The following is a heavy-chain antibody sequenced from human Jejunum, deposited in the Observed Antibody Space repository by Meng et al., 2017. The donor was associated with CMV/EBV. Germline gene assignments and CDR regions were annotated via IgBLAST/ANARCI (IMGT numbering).Heavy chain of an antibody. CDR2: ISSGSTYI. Sequence: SCAASGFTFGSYSRNWGRQAPGKGLEWVAYISSGSTYIYYADSVKGRFTISRDNAKNLLYLQMNSLRAEDTAVYYCARVRGLDVWGQGTTVT. D-gene: IGHD4-17*01. CDR3: ARVRGLDV. CDR1: GFTFGSYS. V-gene: IGHV3-21*01. J-gene: IGHJ6*02.